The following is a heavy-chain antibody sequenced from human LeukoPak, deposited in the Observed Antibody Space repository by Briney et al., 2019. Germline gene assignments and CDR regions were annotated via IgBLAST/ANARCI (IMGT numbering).Heavy chain of an antibody. V-gene: IGHV3-74*01. D-gene: IGHD1-26*01. Sequence: GGSLRLSCAASGFTFSGYWMHWVRQAPGKGLVWVSCIKSDGSFTSIADSAKGRFTISKDNAKNTVYLQMNSLRAEDTAVYYCVRDNRSYNFDYWGQGTLVTVSS. CDR2: IKSDGSFT. J-gene: IGHJ4*02. CDR1: GFTFSGYW. CDR3: VRDNRSYNFDY.